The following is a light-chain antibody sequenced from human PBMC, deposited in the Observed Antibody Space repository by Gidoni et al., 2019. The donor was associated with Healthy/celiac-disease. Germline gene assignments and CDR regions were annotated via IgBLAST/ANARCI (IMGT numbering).Light chain of an antibody. CDR1: NIGSKS. J-gene: IGLJ2*01. CDR3: QVWDSSSDHVV. V-gene: IGLV3-21*03. Sequence: SYVLTQPPSVSVAPGKTARITCGGNNIGSKSVHWYQQKPGQAPLLVVYDVSDRPSGIPERFSGSNSGNTATLTISRVEAGDEAGYYCQVWDSSSDHVVFGGGTKLTVL. CDR2: DVS.